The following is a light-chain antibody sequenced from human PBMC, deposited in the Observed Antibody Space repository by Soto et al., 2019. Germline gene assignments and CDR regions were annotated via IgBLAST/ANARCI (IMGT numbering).Light chain of an antibody. Sequence: QSLLTQPASVSGTPGQSITISCTGTSSDVGAYTFVSWYQQHPDKVPKLMIFDVSRRPSGVSDRFSGSKSGNTASLTISGLQPEDEADYYCSSYTSSSTHVFGSGTKLTV. V-gene: IGLV2-14*03. J-gene: IGLJ1*01. CDR1: SSDVGAYTF. CDR3: SSYTSSSTHV. CDR2: DVS.